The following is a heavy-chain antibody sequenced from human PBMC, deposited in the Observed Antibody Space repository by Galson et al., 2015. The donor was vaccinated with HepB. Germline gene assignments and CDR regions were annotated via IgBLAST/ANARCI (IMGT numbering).Heavy chain of an antibody. V-gene: IGHV1-2*02. CDR3: ARDMTRNAFDI. J-gene: IGHJ3*02. CDR1: GYTFTDYY. D-gene: IGHD2-21*02. Sequence: SVKVSCKASGYTFTDYYLHWVRQAPGQGLEWMGWIYPNTGGTIYAQKFQGRVTMTRDTSMNTAYVELSRLSADDTAVYFCARDMTRNAFDIWGHGTMVTVSS. CDR2: IYPNTGGT.